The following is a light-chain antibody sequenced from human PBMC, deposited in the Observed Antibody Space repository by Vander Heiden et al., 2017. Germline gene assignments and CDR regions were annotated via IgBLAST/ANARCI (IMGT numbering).Light chain of an antibody. J-gene: IGKJ1*01. V-gene: IGKV3-15*01. CDR2: GAS. CDR3: QQYNNWPPWT. Sequence: EIVMTQSPPTLSVSPGERATLSCRANQSVSSNLAWYQQKFGQAPRLLIHGASTRATGIPARFSGSGSGTEFTLTITSLQSEDFAVYYCQQYNNWPPWTFGQGTKVEIK. CDR1: QSVSSN.